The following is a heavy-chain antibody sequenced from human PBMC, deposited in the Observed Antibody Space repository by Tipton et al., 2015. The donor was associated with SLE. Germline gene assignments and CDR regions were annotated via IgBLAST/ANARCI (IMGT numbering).Heavy chain of an antibody. D-gene: IGHD3-10*01. CDR3: ARAMGRGDGYCDY. CDR2: IYSGGST. CDR1: GFTVSSNY. Sequence: SLRLFCAASGFTVSSNYMSWVRQAPGKGLEWVSVIYSGGSTYYADSVKGRFTITRDNFKNTLYLPMNSLRAEDAAVYYCARAMGRGDGYCDYWGQGTLVTVSS. J-gene: IGHJ4*02. V-gene: IGHV3-53*01.